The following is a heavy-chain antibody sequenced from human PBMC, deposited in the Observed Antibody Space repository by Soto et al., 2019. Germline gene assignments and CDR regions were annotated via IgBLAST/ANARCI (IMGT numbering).Heavy chain of an antibody. CDR1: GDSINNRSYY. J-gene: IGHJ4*02. D-gene: IGHD2-21*02. CDR2: IYSSGST. CDR3: ARQRTSVVTQAYFDS. Sequence: PSETLSLTCTVTGDSINNRSYYWGWIRPPPGKGLEWIGSIYSSGSTYNNPSLKSGVSMSVDTSKKQFSLKLRSVTAADTALYYCARQRTSVVTQAYFDSWGQGSLVTVSS. V-gene: IGHV4-39*01.